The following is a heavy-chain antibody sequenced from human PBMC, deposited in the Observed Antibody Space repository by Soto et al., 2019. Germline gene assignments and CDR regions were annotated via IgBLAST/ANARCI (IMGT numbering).Heavy chain of an antibody. D-gene: IGHD2-2*01. V-gene: IGHV1-2*02. CDR2: INPKNGDT. J-gene: IGHJ5*02. Sequence: DSVQVSCKTSGYFFNDYHMHWVRNAPGQGLEWMGWINPKNGDTNYAQKFQDRVTMTRDTSISTVYIELSRLTSDDTAVYYCAREEGGSNIAAVWLDTCGKGTLVSV. CDR3: AREEGGSNIAAVWLDT. CDR1: GYFFNDYH.